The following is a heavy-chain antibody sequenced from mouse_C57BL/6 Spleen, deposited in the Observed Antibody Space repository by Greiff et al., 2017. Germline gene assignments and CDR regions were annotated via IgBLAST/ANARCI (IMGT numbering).Heavy chain of an antibody. Sequence: EVQLQQSGPGLVKPSQSLSLTCSVTGYSITSGYYWNWIRQFPGNKLEWMGYISYDGSNNYNPSLKNRISITRDTSKNQFFLKLNSVTTEDTATYYCARDGSNYDYAMDYWGQGTSVTVSS. D-gene: IGHD2-5*01. CDR2: ISYDGSN. CDR1: GYSITSGYY. J-gene: IGHJ4*01. CDR3: ARDGSNYDYAMDY. V-gene: IGHV3-6*01.